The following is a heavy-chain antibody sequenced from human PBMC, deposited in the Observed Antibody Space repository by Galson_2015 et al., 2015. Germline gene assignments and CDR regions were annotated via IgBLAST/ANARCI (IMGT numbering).Heavy chain of an antibody. V-gene: IGHV3-21*01. Sequence: SLRLSCAASGFTFSTYSMNWVRQAPGKGLEWVSFISGSSTYIYYADSVRGRFTISRDNAKNSLYLQMNSLRAEDTAMYYCAGPLDNYVTSWGPGTLVTVSS. J-gene: IGHJ5*02. CDR2: ISGSSTYI. CDR1: GFTFSTYS. CDR3: AGPLDNYVTS. D-gene: IGHD4-11*01.